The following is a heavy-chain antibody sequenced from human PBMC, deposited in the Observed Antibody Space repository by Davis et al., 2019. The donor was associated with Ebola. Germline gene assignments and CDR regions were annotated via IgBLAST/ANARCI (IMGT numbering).Heavy chain of an antibody. J-gene: IGHJ4*02. CDR2: ISGSGGST. D-gene: IGHD4-23*01. CDR1: GFTFSSYW. Sequence: GGSLRLSCAASGFTFSSYWMRWVRQAPGKGLEWVSAISGSGGSTYYADSVKGRFTISRDNSKNTLYLQMNSLRAEDTAVYYCAKDLGGGNSMVFDYWGQGTLVTVSS. CDR3: AKDLGGGNSMVFDY. V-gene: IGHV3-23*01.